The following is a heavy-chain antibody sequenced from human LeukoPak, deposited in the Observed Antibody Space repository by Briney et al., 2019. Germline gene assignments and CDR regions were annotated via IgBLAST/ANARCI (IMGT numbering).Heavy chain of an antibody. J-gene: IGHJ6*02. CDR1: GFTFNSYA. CDR3: ASSMLSSPYYYYYGMDV. CDR2: ISSSSGDT. Sequence: GGSLRLSCAASGFTFNSYAMGWVRQAPGKGLEWVSTISSSSGDTYYADSVKGRLTVSRDNSKNTLYLQMNGLRAEDTAVYYCASSMLSSPYYYYYGMDVWGQGTTVTVSS. V-gene: IGHV3-23*01. D-gene: IGHD2/OR15-2a*01.